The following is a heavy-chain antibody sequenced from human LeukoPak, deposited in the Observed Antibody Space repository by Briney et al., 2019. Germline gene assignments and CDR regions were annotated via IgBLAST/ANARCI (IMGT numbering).Heavy chain of an antibody. D-gene: IGHD2-2*02. J-gene: IGHJ3*02. CDR3: ARDSVLGYCSSTSCYTGDAFDI. Sequence: GASVKVSCKASGYTFTSYGISWVRQAPGQGLEWMGWISAYNGNTNYAQKLQGRVTMTTDTSTSTAYMELRSLRSDDTAVYYCARDSVLGYCSSTSCYTGDAFDIWGQGTMVTVSS. CDR1: GYTFTSYG. V-gene: IGHV1-18*01. CDR2: ISAYNGNT.